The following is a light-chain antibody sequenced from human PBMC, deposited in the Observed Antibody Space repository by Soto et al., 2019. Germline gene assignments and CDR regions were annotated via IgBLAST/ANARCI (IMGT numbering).Light chain of an antibody. J-gene: IGLJ1*01. V-gene: IGLV2-14*01. CDR3: TSWTSTSTYV. CDR2: DVF. CDR1: SSDVGGYNY. Sequence: QDASVSGSPGQSITISCTGTSSDVGGYNYVSWYQQHPGKAPKLMIYDVFTRPSGISNRFSGSKSGNTASLTISALQAEDEADYYCTSWTSTSTYVFGSGTKVTVL.